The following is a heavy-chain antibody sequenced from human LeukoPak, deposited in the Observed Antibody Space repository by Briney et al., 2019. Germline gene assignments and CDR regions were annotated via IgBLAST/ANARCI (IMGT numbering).Heavy chain of an antibody. CDR1: GGSISTYY. Sequence: SETLSLTCTVSGGSISTYYWSWLRQSPGKGLEWIGHIFYIGSTNYNPSLTSRVTISVDRSKNQFSLKLSSVTAADTAVYYCARSYGDYADLWRYYFDYWGHGTLVTVSS. CDR2: IFYIGST. CDR3: ARSYGDYADLWRYYFDY. J-gene: IGHJ4*01. D-gene: IGHD4-17*01. V-gene: IGHV4-59*01.